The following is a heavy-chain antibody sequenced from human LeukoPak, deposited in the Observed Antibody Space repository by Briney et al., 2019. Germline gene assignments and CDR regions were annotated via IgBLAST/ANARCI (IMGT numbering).Heavy chain of an antibody. D-gene: IGHD4-17*01. V-gene: IGHV1-2*02. CDR3: ARDLQTTVTPPYYYGMDV. CDR1: GYTFTGYY. Sequence: ASVKVSCKASGYTFTGYYMHWVRQAPGQGLEWMGWINPNSGGTNYAQKFQGRVTMTRDTSISTAYMELRSLRSDDTAVYYCARDLQTTVTPPYYYGMDVWGQGTTVTVSS. CDR2: INPNSGGT. J-gene: IGHJ6*02.